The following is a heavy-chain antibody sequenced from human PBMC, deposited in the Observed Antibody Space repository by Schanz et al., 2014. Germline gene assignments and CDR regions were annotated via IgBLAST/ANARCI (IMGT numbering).Heavy chain of an antibody. J-gene: IGHJ4*02. Sequence: QVQLVQSGAEVKKPGASVRVSCKVSGYAFTTYGISWVRQAPGQGLEWMGKIIPVLNIATYAQRFQGRVSITADKSTSTAYMELSSLRSEDTAMYYCARDYYDSSGYYYCDYWGQGTLVTASS. V-gene: IGHV1-69*04. D-gene: IGHD3-22*01. CDR3: ARDYYDSSGYYYCDY. CDR1: GYAFTTYG. CDR2: IIPVLNIA.